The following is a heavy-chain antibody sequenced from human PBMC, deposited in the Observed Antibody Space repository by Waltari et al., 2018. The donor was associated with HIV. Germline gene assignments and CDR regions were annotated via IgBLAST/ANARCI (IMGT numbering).Heavy chain of an antibody. J-gene: IGHJ5*02. CDR3: ARSGGLYYYDSGGYQNWFDP. CDR1: GGSISSGGYY. D-gene: IGHD3-22*01. CDR2: IYYSGVT. V-gene: IGHV4-31*03. Sequence: QVQLQESGPGPVKPSQTLSLTCTVSGGSISSGGYYWSWIRQHPGKGLEWIGYIYYSGVTYHHPSLKSRVTISVDTSKNQFSLKLSSVTAADTAVYYCARSGGLYYYDSGGYQNWFDPWGQGTLVTVSS.